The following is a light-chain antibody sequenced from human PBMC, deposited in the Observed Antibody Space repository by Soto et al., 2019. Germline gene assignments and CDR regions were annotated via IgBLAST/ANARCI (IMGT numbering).Light chain of an antibody. CDR3: QQYNNWPQT. CDR2: GAS. V-gene: IGKV3-15*01. Sequence: EMVMTQSPATLSVSPGERATLSCRASQSLSSNLAWYQQKPGQAPRLLIYGASTRATGIPARFSGSGSGTDFTITISSLQSEDFAVYYCQQYNNWPQTFGQGTKVEIK. J-gene: IGKJ1*01. CDR1: QSLSSN.